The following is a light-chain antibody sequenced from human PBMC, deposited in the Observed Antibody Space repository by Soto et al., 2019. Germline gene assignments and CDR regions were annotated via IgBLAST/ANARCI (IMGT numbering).Light chain of an antibody. CDR3: QSYAV. CDR2: GNS. J-gene: IGLJ2*01. V-gene: IGLV1-40*01. CDR1: SSNIGAGYD. Sequence: QSVLTRPPSVSGAPGQRVTISCTGSSSNIGAGYDVHWYQQLPGTAPKLLIYGNSNRPSGVPDRFSGSKSGTSASLAITGLQAEDEADYYCQSYAVFGGGTKLTVL.